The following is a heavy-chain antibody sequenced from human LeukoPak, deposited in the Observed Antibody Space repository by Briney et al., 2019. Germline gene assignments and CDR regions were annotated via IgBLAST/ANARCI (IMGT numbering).Heavy chain of an antibody. V-gene: IGHV4-30-2*01. CDR1: GGSISSGGYY. CDR3: ARGIAARSYYYYYGMDV. CDR2: INHSGST. D-gene: IGHD6-6*01. Sequence: SQTLSLTCTVSGGSISSGGYYWSWIRQPPGEGLEWIGEINHSGSTNSNPSLKSRVTISVDTSKNQFSLKLSSVTAADTAVYYCARGIAARSYYYYYGMDVWGQGTTVTVSS. J-gene: IGHJ6*02.